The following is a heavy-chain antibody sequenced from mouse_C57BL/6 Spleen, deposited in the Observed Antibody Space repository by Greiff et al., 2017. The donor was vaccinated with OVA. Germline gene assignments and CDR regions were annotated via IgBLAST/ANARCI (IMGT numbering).Heavy chain of an antibody. CDR2: ILPGSGST. Sequence: QVQLQQSGAELMKPGASVKLSCKATGYTFTGYWIEWVKQRPGHGLQWIGEILPGSGSTNYNEKFKGNATFTADTSSNTAYMQLSSLTTEESAIYYCAREGWSNSAWFAYWGQGTLVTVSA. CDR1: GYTFTGYW. CDR3: AREGWSNSAWFAY. J-gene: IGHJ3*01. V-gene: IGHV1-9*01. D-gene: IGHD2-5*01.